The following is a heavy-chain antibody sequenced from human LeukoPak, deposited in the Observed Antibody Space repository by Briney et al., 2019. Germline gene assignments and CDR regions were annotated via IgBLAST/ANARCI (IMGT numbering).Heavy chain of an antibody. J-gene: IGHJ4*02. D-gene: IGHD1-20*01. CDR2: IYHSGST. CDR3: ARARPLERLTGTMGGPATD. Sequence: PSGTLSVICAVSGGSISSSNWWSWVRQPPGKGLEWIGEIYHSGSTNYNPSLKSRVTISVDKSKNQFSLKLSSVTAADTAVYYFARARPLERLTGTMGGPATDWGQGTLVTVSS. CDR1: GGSISSSNW. V-gene: IGHV4-4*02.